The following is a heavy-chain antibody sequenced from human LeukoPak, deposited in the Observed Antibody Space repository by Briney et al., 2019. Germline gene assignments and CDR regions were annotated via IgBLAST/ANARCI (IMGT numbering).Heavy chain of an antibody. CDR3: ARDVDTANYYMDV. Sequence: VASVKVSCKASGGTFSSYAISWVRQAPGQGLEWMGGIIPIFGAANYAQKFQGRVTITADKSTSTAYMELSSLRSEDTAVYYCARDVDTANYYMDVWGKGTTVTASS. CDR1: GGTFSSYA. D-gene: IGHD5-18*01. J-gene: IGHJ6*03. V-gene: IGHV1-69*06. CDR2: IIPIFGAA.